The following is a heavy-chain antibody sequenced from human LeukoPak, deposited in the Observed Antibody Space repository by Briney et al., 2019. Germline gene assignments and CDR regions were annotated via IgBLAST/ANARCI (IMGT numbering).Heavy chain of an antibody. CDR1: GGSFSGYY. J-gene: IGHJ4*02. CDR2: INHSGST. Sequence: PSETLSLTCAVYGGSFSGYYWSLIRQPPGKGLEWIGEINHSGSTNYNPSLKSRVTISVDTSKNQFSLKLSSVTAADTAVYYCAGQIHYDFWSGNHDYWGQGTLVTVSS. D-gene: IGHD3-3*01. CDR3: AGQIHYDFWSGNHDY. V-gene: IGHV4-34*01.